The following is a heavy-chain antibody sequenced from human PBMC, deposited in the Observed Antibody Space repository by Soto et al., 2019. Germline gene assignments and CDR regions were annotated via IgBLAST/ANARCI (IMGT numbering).Heavy chain of an antibody. Sequence: SETLSLTCTVSGGSISSSSYYWGWIRQPPGKGLEWIGSIYYSGSTYYNPSLKSRVTISVDTSKNQFSLKLSSVTAADTAVYYCARLAKSYCSGGSCYAFDXWGQGTLVTVSS. CDR1: GGSISSSSYY. J-gene: IGHJ4*02. CDR2: IYYSGST. CDR3: ARLAKSYCSGGSCYAFDX. V-gene: IGHV4-39*01. D-gene: IGHD2-15*01.